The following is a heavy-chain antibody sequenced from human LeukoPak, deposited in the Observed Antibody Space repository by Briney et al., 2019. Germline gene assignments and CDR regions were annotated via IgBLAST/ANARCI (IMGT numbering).Heavy chain of an antibody. Sequence: GGSLRLSCVASGFTFNSHAMSWVRQAPGKGLEWVSGISGSGSNTNNAASVRGRFTISRDNSKNTLYLQMNSLRTEDTAVFYCAKHAGYDSYYALDVWGQGTTVTVSS. D-gene: IGHD6-13*01. CDR1: GFTFNSHA. CDR2: ISGSGSNT. V-gene: IGHV3-23*01. J-gene: IGHJ6*02. CDR3: AKHAGYDSYYALDV.